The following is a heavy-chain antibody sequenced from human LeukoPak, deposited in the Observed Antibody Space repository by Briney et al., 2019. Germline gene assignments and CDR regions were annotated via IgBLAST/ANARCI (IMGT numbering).Heavy chain of an antibody. J-gene: IGHJ5*02. D-gene: IGHD1-14*01. Sequence: SETLSLTCTVSGGSISSCTYYWDWIRQSPGKGLEWIGNVHYSGETYYKSSFASRVTMSLDASRNQFSLKLTSVTAADTAVYYCARHPGRSNWFDTWGQGILVTFSS. CDR1: GGSISSCTYY. CDR2: VHYSGET. CDR3: ARHPGRSNWFDT. V-gene: IGHV4-39*01.